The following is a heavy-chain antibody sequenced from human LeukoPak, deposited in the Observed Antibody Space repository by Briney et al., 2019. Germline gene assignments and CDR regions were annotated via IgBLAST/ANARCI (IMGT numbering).Heavy chain of an antibody. Sequence: GASVKVSCKASGYTFNSDGISWVRQAPGQGLEWMGWIAAYNGNTNHAQKFQGRVTMTTDTSTSTAYMELTSLTSDDTAVYYCARDGPPWSDALHIWGRGTMVYVSS. CDR3: ARDGPPWSDALHI. J-gene: IGHJ3*02. D-gene: IGHD2-8*02. CDR1: GYTFNSDG. V-gene: IGHV1-18*04. CDR2: IAAYNGNT.